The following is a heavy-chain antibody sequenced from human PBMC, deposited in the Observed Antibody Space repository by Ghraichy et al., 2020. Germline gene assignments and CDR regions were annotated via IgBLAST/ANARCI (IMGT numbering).Heavy chain of an antibody. CDR1: GFTFSSYA. CDR2: ISGSGGST. V-gene: IGHV3-23*01. CDR3: AKLSATVTIYFDY. J-gene: IGHJ4*02. Sequence: GESLNISCAASGFTFSSYAMSWVRQAPGKGLEWVSAISGSGGSTYYADSVKGRFTISRDNSKNTLYLQMNSLRAEDTAVYYCAKLSATVTIYFDYWGQGTLVTVSS. D-gene: IGHD4-17*01.